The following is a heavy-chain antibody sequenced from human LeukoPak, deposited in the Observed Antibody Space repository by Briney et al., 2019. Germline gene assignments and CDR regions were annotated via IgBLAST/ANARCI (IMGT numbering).Heavy chain of an antibody. CDR2: ISGSGGST. Sequence: PGGSLILSCAASGFTFSSYAMSWVRQAPGKGLEWVSAISGSGGSTYYADSVKGRFTISRDNSKNTLYLQMNSLRAEDTAVYYCAKDGLSSSPHYYFDYWGQGTLVTVSS. D-gene: IGHD6-6*01. CDR1: GFTFSSYA. J-gene: IGHJ4*02. V-gene: IGHV3-23*01. CDR3: AKDGLSSSPHYYFDY.